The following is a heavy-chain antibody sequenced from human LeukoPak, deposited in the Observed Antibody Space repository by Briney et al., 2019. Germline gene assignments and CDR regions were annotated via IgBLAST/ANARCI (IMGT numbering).Heavy chain of an antibody. Sequence: GGSLRLSCAASGFTFSSYAMHWVRQAPGKGLEWVAVLSYDGSNKYYADSVKGRFTISRDNSKNTLYLQMNSLRAEDAAVYYCARGSLHPNYYDMDVWGQGTTVTVSS. V-gene: IGHV3-30-3*01. J-gene: IGHJ6*02. CDR3: ARGSLHPNYYDMDV. CDR1: GFTFSSYA. CDR2: LSYDGSNK.